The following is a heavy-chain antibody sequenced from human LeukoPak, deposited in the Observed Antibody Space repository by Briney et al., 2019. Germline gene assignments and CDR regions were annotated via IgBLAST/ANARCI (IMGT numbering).Heavy chain of an antibody. J-gene: IGHJ4*02. Sequence: SETLSLTCAVSGYSITSNYYWGWIRQPPGRGLEWIGSIHHGVSTFYNPSLKSRVTISVDTSNNHFSLRLTSVTAADTAAYYCARDRDDSTNYTPYYFDYWGQGALVAVSS. CDR2: IHHGVST. D-gene: IGHD2-8*01. V-gene: IGHV4-38-2*02. CDR3: ARDRDDSTNYTPYYFDY. CDR1: GYSITSNYY.